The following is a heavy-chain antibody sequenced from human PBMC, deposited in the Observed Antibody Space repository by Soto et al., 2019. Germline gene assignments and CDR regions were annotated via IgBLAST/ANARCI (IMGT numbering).Heavy chain of an antibody. CDR2: INHSGST. CDR1: GDSLRRYS. CDR3: ARGRRLGAVTI. D-gene: IGHD4-17*01. Sequence: TLSLTCAVYGDSLRRYSWSSVRQPPGKGLEWIGEINHSGSTNYNPSLKSRVTVSVDTSKNQFSLKLNSVTAADTAVYYCARGRRLGAVTIWGQGALVTVSS. V-gene: IGHV4-34*01. J-gene: IGHJ4*02.